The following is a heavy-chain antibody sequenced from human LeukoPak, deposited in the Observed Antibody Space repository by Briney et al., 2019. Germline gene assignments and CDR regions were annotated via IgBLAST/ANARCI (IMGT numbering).Heavy chain of an antibody. D-gene: IGHD2-2*01. J-gene: IGHJ6*02. V-gene: IGHV1-8*01. Sequence: ASVKVSCKVSGYTFTSYDINWVRQATGQGLEWMGWMNPNSGNTGYAQKFQGRVTMTRNTSISTAYMELSSLRSEDTAVYYCARTIVVPAALSYYYYGRDVWGQGPTVTVSS. CDR3: ARTIVVPAALSYYYYGRDV. CDR1: GYTFTSYD. CDR2: MNPNSGNT.